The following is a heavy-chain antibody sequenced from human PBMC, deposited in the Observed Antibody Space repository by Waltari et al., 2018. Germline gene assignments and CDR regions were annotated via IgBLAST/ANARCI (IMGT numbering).Heavy chain of an antibody. V-gene: IGHV3-23*03. CDR3: AKMGYGDYVNY. D-gene: IGHD4-17*01. Sequence: EVQLLESGGGLVQPGGSLRLSCAASGFTFSSYAMRWVRQAPGKGLEWVSVIYGGGSSTYYADSVKGRFTISRDNSKNTLYLQMNSLRAEDTAVYYCAKMGYGDYVNYWGQGTLVTVSS. CDR2: IYGGGSST. J-gene: IGHJ4*02. CDR1: GFTFSSYA.